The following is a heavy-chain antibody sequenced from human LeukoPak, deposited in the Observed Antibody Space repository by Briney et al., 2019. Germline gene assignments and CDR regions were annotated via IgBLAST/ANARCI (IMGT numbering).Heavy chain of an antibody. V-gene: IGHV1-3*01. J-gene: IGHJ6*04. D-gene: IGHD3-10*01. CDR1: GYTFTAYY. Sequence: ASVKVSCKPSGYTFTAYYIHWVRQAPGQRLEWMGWINAGNGNTKYSQKFQGRVTITRDTSASTAYMELSSLRSEDTAVYYCARMVRGDYYYGMDVWGKGTTVTVSS. CDR2: INAGNGNT. CDR3: ARMVRGDYYYGMDV.